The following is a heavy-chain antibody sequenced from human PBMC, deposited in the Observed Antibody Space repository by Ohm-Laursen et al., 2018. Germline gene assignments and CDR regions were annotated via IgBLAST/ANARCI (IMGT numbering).Heavy chain of an antibody. CDR1: GFTFSDYY. CDR2: MSGSGGST. J-gene: IGHJ1*01. D-gene: IGHD1-26*01. Sequence: SLRLSCAASGFTFSDYYMSWVRQAPGKGLEWVSSMSGSGGSTYYADSVKGRFTVSRDDSKNMLYLQMNSLRAEDTAVYYCAKGGMGLSRYFQYWGQGTLVTVSS. CDR3: AKGGMGLSRYFQY. V-gene: IGHV3-23*01.